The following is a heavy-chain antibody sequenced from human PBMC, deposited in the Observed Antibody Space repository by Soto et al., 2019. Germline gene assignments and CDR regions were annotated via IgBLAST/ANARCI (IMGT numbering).Heavy chain of an antibody. J-gene: IGHJ6*03. CDR3: ARQGLSDFDWSPTPPYYMDV. D-gene: IGHD3-9*01. Sequence: QVQLQQWGAGLLEPSETLSLTCAVSGGSFSGYYWSWIRQPPGKGLEWIGEIKHSGNTNYNPSLKSRVPISVEKSKNQCSLTLSSVTAADTAVYSCARQGLSDFDWSPTPPYYMDVWGKGTTGTVAS. V-gene: IGHV4-34*01. CDR2: IKHSGNT. CDR1: GGSFSGYY.